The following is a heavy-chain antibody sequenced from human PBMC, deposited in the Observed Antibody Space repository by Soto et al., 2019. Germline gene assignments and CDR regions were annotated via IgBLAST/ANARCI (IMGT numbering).Heavy chain of an antibody. D-gene: IGHD3-16*02. V-gene: IGHV4-4*02. CDR2: VHHSGTT. CDR1: GGSVNTDYW. J-gene: IGHJ4*02. CDR3: ARGVSYRWVY. Sequence: SETLSLTCAVSGGSVNTDYWWSWVRQPPGKGPEWIGEVHHSGTTNYIQSLTSRLTTSVDKSANQVSLELTSVAAADTAVYYCARGVSYRWVYWGQGILVTVSS.